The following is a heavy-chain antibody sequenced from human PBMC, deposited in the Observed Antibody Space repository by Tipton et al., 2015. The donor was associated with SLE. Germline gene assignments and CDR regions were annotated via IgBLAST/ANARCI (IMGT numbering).Heavy chain of an antibody. Sequence: GSLRLSCAASGFTFSSYSMNWVRQAPGKGLEWVSYISSSSSTIYYADSVKGRFTISRDNAKNTLFLEMDSLRAEDTAVYYCARQWEYPGYFDLWGRGTLVTGSA. CDR1: GFTFSSYS. CDR3: ARQWEYPGYFDL. CDR2: ISSSSSTI. D-gene: IGHD1-26*01. V-gene: IGHV3-48*01. J-gene: IGHJ2*01.